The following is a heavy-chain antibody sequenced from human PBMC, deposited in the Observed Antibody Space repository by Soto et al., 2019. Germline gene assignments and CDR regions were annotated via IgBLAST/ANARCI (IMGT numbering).Heavy chain of an antibody. D-gene: IGHD2-21*02. CDR1: GYTFTGYY. Sequence: ASVKVSCKASGYTFTGYYVHWVREAPGQGLEWMGWINPETGGTNYAQKFQGRVTMTRGTSISTAYMELSRLRSDDTAVYYCAKAYSCGGDCYASPYFDYWGQGTLVTVSS. CDR2: INPETGGT. V-gene: IGHV1-2*02. CDR3: AKAYSCGGDCYASPYFDY. J-gene: IGHJ4*02.